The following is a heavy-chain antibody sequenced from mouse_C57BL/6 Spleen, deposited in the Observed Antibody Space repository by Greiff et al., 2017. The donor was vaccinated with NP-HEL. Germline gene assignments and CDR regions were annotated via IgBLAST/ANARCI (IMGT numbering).Heavy chain of an antibody. CDR3: ARGLREAWFAY. V-gene: IGHV2-2*01. CDR1: GFSLTSYG. Sequence: VKVVESGPGLVQPSQSLSITCTVSGFSLTSYGVHWVRQSPGKGLEWLGVIWSGGSTDYNAAFISRLSISKDNSKSQVFFKMNSLQADDTAIYYCARGLREAWFAYWGQGTLVTVSA. D-gene: IGHD2-4*01. J-gene: IGHJ3*01. CDR2: IWSGGST.